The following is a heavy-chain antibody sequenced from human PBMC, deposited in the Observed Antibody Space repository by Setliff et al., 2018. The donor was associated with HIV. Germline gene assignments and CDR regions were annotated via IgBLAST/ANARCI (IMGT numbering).Heavy chain of an antibody. Sequence: SETLYLTCTVSGVSISGYYWSWIRQPPGKGLEWIGYIYTSGSTSYNPSLKSRVTISVDTSKSQFSLNLSSVTAADTAMYYCARDLPYNYGHAGLDYWGLGTLVTVSS. V-gene: IGHV4-59*01. J-gene: IGHJ4*02. CDR3: ARDLPYNYGHAGLDY. CDR2: IYTSGST. D-gene: IGHD5-18*01. CDR1: GVSISGYY.